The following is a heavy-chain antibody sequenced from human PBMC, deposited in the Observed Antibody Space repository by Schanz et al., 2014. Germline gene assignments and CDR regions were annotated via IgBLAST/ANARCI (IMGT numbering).Heavy chain of an antibody. Sequence: QVHLVQSGAEVKEPGSSVKVSCTPSGGTFVTFFFTWVRQAPGQGPQWMGRISPLLGVANYAQEFQGRLTITADTSTSTAYMELISLRSEDTAVYYCATCSGGTCHAKPVLDNWGQGTLVTVSS. CDR2: ISPLLGVA. V-gene: IGHV1-69*04. D-gene: IGHD2-15*01. CDR3: ATCSGGTCHAKPVLDN. CDR1: GGTFVTFF. J-gene: IGHJ4*02.